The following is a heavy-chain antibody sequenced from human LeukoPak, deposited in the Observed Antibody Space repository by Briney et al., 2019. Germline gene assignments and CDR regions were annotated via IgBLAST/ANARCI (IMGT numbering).Heavy chain of an antibody. J-gene: IGHJ4*02. D-gene: IGHD2-2*01. CDR3: ARLPYCSSTSCYLSY. Sequence: SETLSLTCTVSGYSISSGYYWSWIRQPPGKGLEWIGEINHSGSTNYNPSLKSRVTISVDTSKNQFSLKLSSVTAADTAVYYCARLPYCSSTSCYLSYWGQGTLVTVSS. CDR2: INHSGST. V-gene: IGHV4-38-2*02. CDR1: GYSISSGYY.